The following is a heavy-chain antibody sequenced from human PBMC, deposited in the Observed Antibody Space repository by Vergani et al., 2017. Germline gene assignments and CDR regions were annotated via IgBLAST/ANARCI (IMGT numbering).Heavy chain of an antibody. J-gene: IGHJ4*02. Sequence: QVQLQESGPGLVKPSQTLSLTCTVSGGSISSGDYYWSWIRQPPGKGLEWIGYIYYSGSTYYNPSLESRVTISVDTSKNQFSLKLSSVTAADTAVYYCARGPGLTMVRGVFDYWGQGTLVTVAS. CDR3: ARGPGLTMVRGVFDY. CDR2: IYYSGST. D-gene: IGHD3-10*01. V-gene: IGHV4-30-4*01. CDR1: GGSISSGDYY.